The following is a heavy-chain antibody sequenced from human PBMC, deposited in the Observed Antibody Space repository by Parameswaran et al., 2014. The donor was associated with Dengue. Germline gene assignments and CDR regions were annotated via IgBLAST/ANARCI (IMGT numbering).Heavy chain of an antibody. Sequence: AISSARWIRQPPGKGLEWIGYIYYSGSTNSNPSLKSRVTISVDTSKNQFSLKLSSVTAADTAVYYCARVGEGWEQRYFDYWAGTWSPSPQ. CDR3: ARVGEGWEQRYFDY. CDR2: IYYSGST. V-gene: IGHV4-59*01. J-gene: IGHJ4*01. D-gene: IGHD1-26*01. CDR1: AISSA.